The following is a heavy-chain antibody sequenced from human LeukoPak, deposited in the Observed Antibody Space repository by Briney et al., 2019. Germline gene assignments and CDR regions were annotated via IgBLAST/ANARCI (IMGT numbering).Heavy chain of an antibody. CDR2: INPSGTGT. CDR3: AREPYYDSSGYSHWAFDI. D-gene: IGHD3-22*01. V-gene: IGHV1-46*01. J-gene: IGHJ3*02. Sequence: GASVKVSCKASGYTITNNYMHWVRQAPGQGLEWMGVINPSGTGTSYAQKFQGRITMSRDTSTSTAYMELSSLRSEDTAVYYCAREPYYDSSGYSHWAFDIWGQGTMVTVSS. CDR1: GYTITNNY.